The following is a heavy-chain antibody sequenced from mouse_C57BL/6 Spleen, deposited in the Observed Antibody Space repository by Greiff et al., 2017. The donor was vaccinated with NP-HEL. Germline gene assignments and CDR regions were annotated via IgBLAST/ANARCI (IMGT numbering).Heavy chain of an antibody. CDR2: ISSGSSTI. CDR1: GFTFRDYG. D-gene: IGHD2-4*01. Sequence: DVMLVESGGGLVKPGGSLKLSCAASGFTFRDYGMPWVRQAPEKGLEWVAYISSGSSTIYYADTVKGRFTISRDNAKNTLFLQMTSLRSEDTAMYYCASGDYDFMDYWGQGTSVTVSS. J-gene: IGHJ4*01. V-gene: IGHV5-17*01. CDR3: ASGDYDFMDY.